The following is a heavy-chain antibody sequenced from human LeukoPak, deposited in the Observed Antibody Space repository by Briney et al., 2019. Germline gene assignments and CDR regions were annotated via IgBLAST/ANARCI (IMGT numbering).Heavy chain of an antibody. CDR3: ARGLSIAARTGAYNWFDP. J-gene: IGHJ5*02. D-gene: IGHD6-6*01. V-gene: IGHV4-59*01. CDR2: IYYSGST. Sequence: SETLSLTCTVSGGSISSYYWSWIRQPPGKGLEWIGYIYYSGSTNYNPSLKSRVTISVDTSKNQFSLKLSSVTAADTAVYYCARGLSIAARTGAYNWFDPWGQGTLVTVSS. CDR1: GGSISSYY.